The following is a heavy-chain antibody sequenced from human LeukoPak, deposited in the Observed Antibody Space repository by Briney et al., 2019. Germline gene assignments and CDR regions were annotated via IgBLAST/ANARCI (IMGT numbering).Heavy chain of an antibody. J-gene: IGHJ4*02. D-gene: IGHD1-7*01. Sequence: GGSLRLSCAASGFTFDDYAMHWVRQAPGKGLEWVSGISWNSGSIGYADSVKGRFTISRDNAKNSLYLQMNSLRAEDTAIYYCAREDDWNYEDYWGQGTLVTVSS. CDR1: GFTFDDYA. CDR2: ISWNSGSI. V-gene: IGHV3-9*01. CDR3: AREDDWNYEDY.